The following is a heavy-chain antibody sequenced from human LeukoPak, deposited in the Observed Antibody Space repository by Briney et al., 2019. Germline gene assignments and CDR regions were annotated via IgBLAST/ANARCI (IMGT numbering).Heavy chain of an antibody. D-gene: IGHD4-17*01. Sequence: GGSLRLSCAASGFTFSNYGMHWVRQAPGKGLEWVAFIRYDGSNKYYADSVKGRFTISRDNSKNTLYLQMNSLRAEDTAVYYCAKDRGDGDYYFDYWGQGTLVTVSS. V-gene: IGHV3-30*02. CDR1: GFTFSNYG. CDR3: AKDRGDGDYYFDY. J-gene: IGHJ4*02. CDR2: IRYDGSNK.